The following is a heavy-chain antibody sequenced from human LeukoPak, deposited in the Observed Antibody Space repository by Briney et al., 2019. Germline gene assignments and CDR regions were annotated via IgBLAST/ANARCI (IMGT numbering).Heavy chain of an antibody. CDR2: IYYSGST. Sequence: SETLSLTCTVSGGSISSGGYYWSWIRQPPGKGLEWIGSIYYSGSTYYNPSLKSRVTISVDTSKNQFSLKLSSVTAADTAVYYCASTAGITIFGVVTHYFDYWGQGTLVTVSS. J-gene: IGHJ4*02. D-gene: IGHD3-3*01. CDR1: GGSISSGGYY. CDR3: ASTAGITIFGVVTHYFDY. V-gene: IGHV4-39*01.